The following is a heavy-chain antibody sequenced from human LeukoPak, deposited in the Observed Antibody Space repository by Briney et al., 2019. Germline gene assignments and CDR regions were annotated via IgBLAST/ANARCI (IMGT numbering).Heavy chain of an antibody. CDR2: ISANNGNTKYNT. V-gene: IGHV1-18*01. J-gene: IGHJ4*02. CDR3: ARDNRGYCSGGSCYSVYY. D-gene: IGHD2-15*01. CDR1: AYTFTSYG. Sequence: ASVKVSFKASAYTFTSYGISQVRQAPGQGLEWMGWISANNGNTKYNTKYAQNLQGRGTMTTDISTSTAYMELRTLRSDDTAVYYCARDNRGYCSGGSCYSVYYWRQGTLVTVSS.